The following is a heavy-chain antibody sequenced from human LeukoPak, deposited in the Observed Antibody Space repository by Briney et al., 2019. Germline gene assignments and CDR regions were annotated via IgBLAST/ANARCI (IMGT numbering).Heavy chain of an antibody. D-gene: IGHD6-19*01. J-gene: IGHJ3*02. CDR3: ARDRYSSGWEAFDI. CDR2: ISAYNGNT. Sequence: GASVKVSCRASGYTFTSYGISWVRQAPGQGLEWMGWISAYNGNTNYAQKLQGRVTMTTDTSTSTAYMELRSLRSDDTAVYYCARDRYSSGWEAFDIWGQGTMVTVSS. CDR1: GYTFTSYG. V-gene: IGHV1-18*01.